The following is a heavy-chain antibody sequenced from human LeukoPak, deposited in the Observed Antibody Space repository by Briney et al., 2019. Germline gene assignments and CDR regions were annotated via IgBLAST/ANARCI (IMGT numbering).Heavy chain of an antibody. D-gene: IGHD3-22*01. CDR3: ARWGKYYYDSSGYYY. CDR1: GYTFTSYG. Sequence: ASVKVSCKASGYTFTSYGISWVRQAPGQGPEWMGWIHPNSGGTKYAQRFQGRVTVTRDTSISTVYMELSRLRSDDTAVYYCARWGKYYYDSSGYYYWGQGTLVSVSS. CDR2: IHPNSGGT. J-gene: IGHJ4*02. V-gene: IGHV1-2*02.